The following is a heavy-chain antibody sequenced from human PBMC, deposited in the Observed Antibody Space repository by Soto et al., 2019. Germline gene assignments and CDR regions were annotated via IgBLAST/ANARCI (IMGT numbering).Heavy chain of an antibody. CDR1: GYTFTSYG. J-gene: IGHJ6*02. Sequence: QVQLVQSGAEVKKPGASVKVSCKASGYTFTSYGISWVRQAPGQGLEWMGWISAYNGNTNYAQKLQGRVTMTTDTSTSTAYMELRSLRSDATAVYYCASNYLYYYGSGNTNYYGMDVWGQGTTVTVSS. D-gene: IGHD3-10*01. CDR3: ASNYLYYYGSGNTNYYGMDV. V-gene: IGHV1-18*01. CDR2: ISAYNGNT.